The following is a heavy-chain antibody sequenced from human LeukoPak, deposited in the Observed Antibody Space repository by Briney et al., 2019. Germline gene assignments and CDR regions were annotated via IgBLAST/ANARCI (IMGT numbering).Heavy chain of an antibody. CDR2: IYYSGST. CDR1: GGSISSGDYY. Sequence: SQILSLTCTVSGGSISSGDYYWSWIRQPPGKGLEWIGYIYYSGSTYYNPSLKSRVTISVDTSKNQFSLKLSSVTAADTAVYYCARESSYYDSSGYTYWGQGTLVTVSS. CDR3: ARESSYYDSSGYTY. D-gene: IGHD3-22*01. V-gene: IGHV4-30-4*01. J-gene: IGHJ4*02.